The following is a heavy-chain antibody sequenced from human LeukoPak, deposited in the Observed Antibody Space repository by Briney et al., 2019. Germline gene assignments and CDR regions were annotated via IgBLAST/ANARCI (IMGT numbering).Heavy chain of an antibody. J-gene: IGHJ5*02. CDR2: ISYDGGNK. Sequence: GRSLRLSCAASGFTFSSYGMHWVRQAPGKGLEWVAVISYDGGNKYYADSVKGRFTISRDNSKNTLYLQMNSLRAEDTAVYYCAKRVAGITMVRGALWFDPWGQGTLVTVSS. CDR3: AKRVAGITMVRGALWFDP. V-gene: IGHV3-30*18. D-gene: IGHD3-10*01. CDR1: GFTFSSYG.